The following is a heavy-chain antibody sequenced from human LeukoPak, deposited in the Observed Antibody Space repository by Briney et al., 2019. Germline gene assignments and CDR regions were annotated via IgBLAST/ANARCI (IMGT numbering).Heavy chain of an antibody. Sequence: ASVKVSCKASGYTFTSHAINWVRQTTGQGLEWMGWMNPDSGNTGYAQKFRGSVTMARNTSISTAYMELSSLTSDDTAIYYCVRGLREDTDFDIWGQGTMVTVSS. J-gene: IGHJ3*02. V-gene: IGHV1-8*02. CDR1: GYTFTSHA. CDR2: MNPDSGNT. CDR3: VRGLREDTDFDI.